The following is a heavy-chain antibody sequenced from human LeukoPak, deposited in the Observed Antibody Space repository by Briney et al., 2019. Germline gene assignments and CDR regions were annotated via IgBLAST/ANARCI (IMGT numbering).Heavy chain of an antibody. Sequence: PGGSLRLSCAASGFTFSSYWMSWVRQAPGKGLEWVANIKQDESEKYYMGSVKGRFTISRDNAKNSLYLQMNSLRAEDTAVYYCARAPRIPSPYMDVWGKGTTVTVPS. CDR3: ARAPRIPSPYMDV. V-gene: IGHV3-7*01. CDR2: IKQDESEK. D-gene: IGHD6-6*01. CDR1: GFTFSSYW. J-gene: IGHJ6*03.